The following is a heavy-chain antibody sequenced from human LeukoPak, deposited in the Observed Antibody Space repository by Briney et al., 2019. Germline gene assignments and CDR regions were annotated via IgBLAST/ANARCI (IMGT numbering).Heavy chain of an antibody. J-gene: IGHJ5*02. CDR1: GYTFTSYD. Sequence: VASVKVSCKASGYTFTSYDINWVRQATGQGLEWMGWFNPNSNSAGYAQNFQGRVTITGDTSMTTAYMELTSLRSEDTAVYYCASKDSSGWYEEAWGQGTLVTVSS. D-gene: IGHD6-19*01. CDR2: FNPNSNSA. V-gene: IGHV1-8*03. CDR3: ASKDSSGWYEEA.